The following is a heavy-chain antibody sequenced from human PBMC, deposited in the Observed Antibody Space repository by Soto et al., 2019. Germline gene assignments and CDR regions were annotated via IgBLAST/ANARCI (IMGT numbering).Heavy chain of an antibody. Sequence: PGGSLRLSCAASGFTFSSYGMHWVRQAPGKGLEWVAVISYDGSNKYYADSVKGRFTISRDNSKNTLYLQMNSLRAEDTAVYYCANSPVLRYFDWLGSPFDIWGQGTMVTVSS. V-gene: IGHV3-30*18. J-gene: IGHJ3*02. CDR2: ISYDGSNK. D-gene: IGHD3-9*01. CDR1: GFTFSSYG. CDR3: ANSPVLRYFDWLGSPFDI.